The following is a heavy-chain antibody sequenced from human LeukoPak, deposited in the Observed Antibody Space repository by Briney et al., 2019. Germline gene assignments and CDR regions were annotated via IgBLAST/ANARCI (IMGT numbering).Heavy chain of an antibody. Sequence: GGSLRLSCAASGFTFSSYSMNWVRQAPGKGLEWVSYISSSSSTIHYADSVKGRFTISRDNAKNSLYLQMNSLRAEDTAVYYCARDPRPEGEDYWGQGTLVTVSS. V-gene: IGHV3-48*04. CDR2: ISSSSSTI. CDR1: GFTFSSYS. CDR3: ARDPRPEGEDY. D-gene: IGHD2-21*01. J-gene: IGHJ4*02.